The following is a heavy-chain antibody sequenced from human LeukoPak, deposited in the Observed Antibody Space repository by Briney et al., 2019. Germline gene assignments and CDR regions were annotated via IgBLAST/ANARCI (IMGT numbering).Heavy chain of an antibody. CDR3: ASSLVGQPDGFDP. V-gene: IGHV4-39*07. Sequence: PSETLSLTCTVSGGSISSSSYYWSWIRQPPGKGLEWIGEINHSGSTNYNPSLKSRVTISVDTFKNQFSLKLSSVTAADTAVYYCASSLVGQPDGFDPWGQGTLVTVSS. J-gene: IGHJ5*02. D-gene: IGHD2-8*02. CDR1: GGSISSSSYY. CDR2: INHSGST.